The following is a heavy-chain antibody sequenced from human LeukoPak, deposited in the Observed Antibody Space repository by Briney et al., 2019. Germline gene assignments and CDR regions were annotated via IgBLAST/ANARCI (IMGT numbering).Heavy chain of an antibody. V-gene: IGHV3-30*18. CDR3: AKDGQDGYNFHYFDY. CDR1: GFTFSNFG. CDR2: ISYDGSNK. D-gene: IGHD5-24*01. Sequence: PGGSLRLSCVASGFTFSNFGMHWVRQAPGKGLEWVALISYDGSNKYYADSVKGRFTISRDNSKNTLYLQMNSLRAEDTAVYYCAKDGQDGYNFHYFDYWGQGTLVTVSS. J-gene: IGHJ4*02.